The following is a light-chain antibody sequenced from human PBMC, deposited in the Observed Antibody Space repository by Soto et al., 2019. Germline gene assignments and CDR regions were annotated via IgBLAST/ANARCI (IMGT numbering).Light chain of an antibody. J-gene: IGKJ1*01. CDR2: GAS. CDR3: QQYNNWPPWA. V-gene: IGKV3-15*01. Sequence: EIVMTQSPATLSVSPGERATLSCRASQSVSSNLAWYQQKPGRAPRLLIYGASTRVTGVPARFSGSGSGTEVPLTISSLQSEDFAVYYCQQYNNWPPWAFGQGTKVEIK. CDR1: QSVSSN.